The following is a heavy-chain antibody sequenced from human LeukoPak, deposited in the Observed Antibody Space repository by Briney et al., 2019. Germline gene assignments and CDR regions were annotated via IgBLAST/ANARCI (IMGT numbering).Heavy chain of an antibody. CDR2: ISGSGGST. CDR1: GFTFSSYA. V-gene: IGHV3-23*01. CDR3: TTYYYDSSALGPADY. J-gene: IGHJ4*02. D-gene: IGHD3-22*01. Sequence: PAGGSLRLSCAASGFTFSSYAMSWVRQAPGKGLEWVSAISGSGGSTYYADSVKGRFTISRDNSKNTLYLQMNSLRAEDTAVYYCTTYYYDSSALGPADYWGQGTLVTVSS.